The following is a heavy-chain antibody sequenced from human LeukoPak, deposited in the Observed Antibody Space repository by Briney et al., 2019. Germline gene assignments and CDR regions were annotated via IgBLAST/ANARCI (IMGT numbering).Heavy chain of an antibody. CDR3: ARGHDSGYSNSLDP. J-gene: IGHJ5*02. V-gene: IGHV1-2*02. CDR1: GYTFTDYY. D-gene: IGHD3-22*01. CDR2: INPNSVTT. Sequence: ASVQVSCKASGYTFTDYYIHWVRQPPGRGLEPLGWINPNSVTTNYAQKFRGRVTMTRDTSISTAYMELAELTSDDTAVYYCARGHDSGYSNSLDPWGQGTLVTVSS.